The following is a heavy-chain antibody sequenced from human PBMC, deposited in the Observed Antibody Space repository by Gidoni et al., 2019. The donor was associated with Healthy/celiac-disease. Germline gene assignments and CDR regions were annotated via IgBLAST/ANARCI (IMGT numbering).Heavy chain of an antibody. CDR1: GFTFSSYG. CDR3: AKDGNDFWSGPFDY. J-gene: IGHJ4*02. Sequence: QVQLVESGGGVVQPGRSLRLSCAASGFTFSSYGMHWVRQAPGKGLEWVAVISYDGSNKYYADSVKGRFTISRDNSKNTLYLQMNSLRAEDTAVYYCAKDGNDFWSGPFDYWGQGTLVTVSS. D-gene: IGHD3-3*01. CDR2: ISYDGSNK. V-gene: IGHV3-30*18.